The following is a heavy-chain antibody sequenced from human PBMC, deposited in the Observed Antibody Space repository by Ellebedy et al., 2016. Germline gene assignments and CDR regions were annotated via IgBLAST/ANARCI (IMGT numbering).Heavy chain of an antibody. V-gene: IGHV4-30-4*01. D-gene: IGHD2-8*01. J-gene: IGHJ4*02. CDR3: ARTFSPHCSSGVCYMAYYFDY. CDR2: IYYSGST. Sequence: SETLSLTCTVSGGSISSGDYYWSWIRQPPGKGLEWIGYIYYSGSTYYNPSLKSRVTISVDTSKNQFSLKLSSVTAADTAVYYCARTFSPHCSSGVCYMAYYFDYWGQGTLVTVSS. CDR1: GGSISSGDYY.